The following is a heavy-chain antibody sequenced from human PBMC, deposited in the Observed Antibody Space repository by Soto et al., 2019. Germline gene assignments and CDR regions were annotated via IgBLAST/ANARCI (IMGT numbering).Heavy chain of an antibody. Sequence: TLSLTCTVSGGSISSGGYYWSWIRQHPGKGLEWIGYIYYSGSTYYNPSLKSRVTISVDTSKNQFSLKLSSVTAADTAVYYCARDTNDYGDYLRAFDIWGQGTMVTVSS. CDR3: ARDTNDYGDYLRAFDI. J-gene: IGHJ3*02. V-gene: IGHV4-31*03. CDR1: GGSISSGGYY. D-gene: IGHD4-17*01. CDR2: IYYSGST.